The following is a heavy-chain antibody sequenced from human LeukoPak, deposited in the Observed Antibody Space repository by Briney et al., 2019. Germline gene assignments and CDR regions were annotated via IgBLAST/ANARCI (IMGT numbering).Heavy chain of an antibody. CDR3: ARSPGLKYYYDSSGYYLYDY. Sequence: GESLKISCKGSGYSFISYWIGWVRQMPGKGLEWMGIICPGDSDTRYSPSFQGQVTISADKSISTAYLQWSSLKASDTAMYYCARSPGLKYYYDSSGYYLYDYWGQGTLVTVSS. J-gene: IGHJ4*02. CDR1: GYSFISYW. CDR2: ICPGDSDT. D-gene: IGHD3-22*01. V-gene: IGHV5-51*01.